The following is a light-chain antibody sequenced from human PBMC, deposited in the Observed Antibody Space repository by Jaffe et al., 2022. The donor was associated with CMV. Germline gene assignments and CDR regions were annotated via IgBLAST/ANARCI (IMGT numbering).Light chain of an antibody. V-gene: IGKV3D-15*01. Sequence: EIVMTQSPATLSVSPGERATLSCRASRSISDKLAWYQQKSGQAPRLLIHAVSTRATDTPARFSGSGSGTEFTLTISNLQSEDFAVYYCQQYYSWPPLTFGGGTTVEIK. J-gene: IGKJ4*01. CDR2: AVS. CDR3: QQYYSWPPLT. CDR1: RSISDK.